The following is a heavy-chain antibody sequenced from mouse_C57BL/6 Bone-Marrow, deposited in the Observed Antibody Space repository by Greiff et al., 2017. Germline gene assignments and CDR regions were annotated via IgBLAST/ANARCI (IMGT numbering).Heavy chain of an antibody. CDR1: GFTIRSYA. J-gene: IGHJ4*01. CDR3: ASAGSPYAMDY. V-gene: IGHV5-4*03. CDR2: ISDGGSYT. Sequence: EVKLVESGGGLVKPGGSLQLSCAASGFTIRSYAMSWVRQTPEKRLEWVATISDGGSYTYYPDNVKGRFTISRDTAKNNLYLQMSQLKSEDTAMYYCASAGSPYAMDYWGQGTSVAVSS. D-gene: IGHD4-1*01.